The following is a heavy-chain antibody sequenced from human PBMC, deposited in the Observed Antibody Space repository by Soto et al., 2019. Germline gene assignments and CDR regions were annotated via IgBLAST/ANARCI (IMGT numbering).Heavy chain of an antibody. CDR3: AKDLVAYDSSGPYYYYYGMDV. J-gene: IGHJ6*02. CDR2: ISYDGSNK. CDR1: GFTCSSYG. Sequence: QVQLVESGGGVVQPGRSLRLSCAASGFTCSSYGMHWVRQAPGKGLEWVAVISYDGSNKYYADSVKGRFTISRDNSKNTLYLQMNSLRAEDTAVYYCAKDLVAYDSSGPYYYYYGMDVWGQGTTVTVSS. V-gene: IGHV3-30*18. D-gene: IGHD3-22*01.